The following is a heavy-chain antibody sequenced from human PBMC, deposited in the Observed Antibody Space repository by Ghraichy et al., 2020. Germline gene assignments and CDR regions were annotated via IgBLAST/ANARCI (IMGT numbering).Heavy chain of an antibody. CDR1: GGSFSGYY. V-gene: IGHV4-34*01. J-gene: IGHJ6*02. CDR2: INHSGST. Sequence: SETLSLTCAVYGGSFSGYYWSWIRQPPGKGLEWIGEINHSGSTNYNPSLKSRVTISVDTSKNQFSLKLSSLTAADTAVYYCARGRGGLFGSGIYGMDVWGQGTTVTVSS. CDR3: ARGRGGLFGSGIYGMDV. D-gene: IGHD3-10*01.